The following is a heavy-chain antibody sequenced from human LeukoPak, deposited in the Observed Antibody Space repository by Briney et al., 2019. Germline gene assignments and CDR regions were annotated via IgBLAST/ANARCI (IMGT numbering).Heavy chain of an antibody. CDR1: GFTFNNYA. CDR3: TTSDCEY. V-gene: IGHV3-15*01. CDR2: IKSKTDGGTT. J-gene: IGHJ4*02. Sequence: GGSLRLSCAASGFTFNNYAMNWVRQAPGKVLEWVGRIKSKTDGGTTDYATPVKGRFTISRDDSRNSLFLQMSSLQAEDTAVYYCTTSDCEYWGQGALVTVSS.